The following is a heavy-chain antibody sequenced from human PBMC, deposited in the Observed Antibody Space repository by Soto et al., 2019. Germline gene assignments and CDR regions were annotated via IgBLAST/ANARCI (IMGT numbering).Heavy chain of an antibody. CDR3: ARQISSSWPGTFWDYYGMDV. CDR2: ISAYNGNT. Sequence: QVQLVQSGAEVKKPGASVKVSCKASGYTFTSYGISWVRQAPGQGLEWMGWISAYNGNTNYAQKLQGRVTMTTDTSTSTAYMELRSRRSDDTAVYYCARQISSSWPGTFWDYYGMDVWGQGTTVTVSS. V-gene: IGHV1-18*01. D-gene: IGHD6-13*01. CDR1: GYTFTSYG. J-gene: IGHJ6*02.